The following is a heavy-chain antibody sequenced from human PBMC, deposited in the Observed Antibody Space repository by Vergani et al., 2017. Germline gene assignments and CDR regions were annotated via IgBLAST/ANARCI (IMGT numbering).Heavy chain of an antibody. CDR1: GFTFSDYY. J-gene: IGHJ5*02. CDR3: ARGELAAAGLLFDP. CDR2: ISSSSSYT. V-gene: IGHV3-11*05. D-gene: IGHD6-13*01. Sequence: QVQLVESGGGLVKPGGSLRLSCAASGFTFSDYYMSWIRQAPGKGLEWVSYISSSSSYTNYADSVKGRFTISRDNAKNSLYLQMNSLRAEDTAVYYCARGELAAAGLLFDPWGQGTLVTVSS.